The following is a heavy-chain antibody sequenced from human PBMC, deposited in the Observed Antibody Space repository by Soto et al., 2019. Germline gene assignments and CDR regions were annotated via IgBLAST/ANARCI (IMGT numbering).Heavy chain of an antibody. CDR3: VRGRAYGDYIPDF. Sequence: QVQLVESGGGVVQPGRSLRLSCAASGFDFSNHGMHWVRQAPGTGLEWVAVIWNDGSKKYYADSVKGRFTISRDNSKNTLYLQMNSLRDEDTAVYSCVRGRAYGDYIPDFWCQGTLVTVSS. CDR1: GFDFSNHG. CDR2: IWNDGSKK. V-gene: IGHV3-33*01. D-gene: IGHD4-17*01. J-gene: IGHJ4*02.